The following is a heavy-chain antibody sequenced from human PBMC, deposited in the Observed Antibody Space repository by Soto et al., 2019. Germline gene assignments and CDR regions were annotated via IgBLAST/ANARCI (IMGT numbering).Heavy chain of an antibody. CDR1: GYSFSTHA. V-gene: IGHV1-3*01. D-gene: IGHD1-7*01. CDR3: ARNILGGTTDY. J-gene: IGHJ4*02. CDR2: INSVNDHT. Sequence: GASVKVSCKASGYSFSTHAMHWVRQAPGQGLEWVGWINSVNDHTIYSEKFQGRVTITNDTAATTAYMELSSLTSEDTAIYYCARNILGGTTDYWGQGTLVTVSS.